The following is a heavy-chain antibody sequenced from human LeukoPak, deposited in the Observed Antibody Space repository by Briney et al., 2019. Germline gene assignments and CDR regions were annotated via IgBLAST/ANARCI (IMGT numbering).Heavy chain of an antibody. V-gene: IGHV3-30*02. Sequence: GGSLRLSCAASGFTFSSYGMHWVRQAPGKGLEWVAFIRYDGSNKYYADSVKGRFTISRDNSKNTLYLQMNSLRAEDTAVYYCAKSYSSSWPLILDYWGQGTLVTVSS. CDR1: GFTFSSYG. D-gene: IGHD6-13*01. CDR2: IRYDGSNK. CDR3: AKSYSSSWPLILDY. J-gene: IGHJ4*02.